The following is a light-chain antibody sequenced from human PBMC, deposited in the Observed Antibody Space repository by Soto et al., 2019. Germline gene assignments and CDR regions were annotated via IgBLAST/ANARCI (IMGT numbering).Light chain of an antibody. V-gene: IGLV1-44*01. CDR1: SSNIGSNT. Sequence: QSVLTQPPSASGTPGQRVTISCSGSSSNIGSNTVNWYQQLPGTAPNLLIYNNNQRPSAVPARCSGSKSGTSASLAISGLQSEEEADYYCAAWDDSLNGVVFGGGTKLTVL. CDR2: NNN. J-gene: IGLJ2*01. CDR3: AAWDDSLNGVV.